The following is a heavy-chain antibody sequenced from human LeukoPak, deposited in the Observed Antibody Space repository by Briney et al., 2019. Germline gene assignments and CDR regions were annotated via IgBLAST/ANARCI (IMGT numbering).Heavy chain of an antibody. V-gene: IGHV3-9*01. CDR1: GFTFDDYA. J-gene: IGHJ6*03. Sequence: GRSLRLSCAASGFTFDDYAMHWVRQAPGKGLEWVSGISWNSGSIGYADSVKGRFTISRDNAKNSLYLQMNSLRAEDTALYYCAKDGVPRQGEWLLYRSNRYYYYYMDVWGKGTTVTVSS. CDR2: ISWNSGSI. CDR3: AKDGVPRQGEWLLYRSNRYYYYYMDV. D-gene: IGHD3-3*01.